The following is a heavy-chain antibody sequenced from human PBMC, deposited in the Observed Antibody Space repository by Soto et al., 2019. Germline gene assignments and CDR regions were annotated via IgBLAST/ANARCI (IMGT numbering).Heavy chain of an antibody. CDR2: ISYDGSNK. CDR3: ARRGYGSRWPNVYMDV. D-gene: IGHD6-13*01. V-gene: IGHV3-30*03. J-gene: IGHJ6*03. CDR1: GFTFSSYG. Sequence: PGGSLRLSCAASGFTFSSYGMHWVRQAPGKGLEWVAGISYDGSNKYYADSVKGRFTISRDNSENTLYLQMGSLRAEDMALYYCARRGYGSRWPNVYMDVWGKGTTVTVSS.